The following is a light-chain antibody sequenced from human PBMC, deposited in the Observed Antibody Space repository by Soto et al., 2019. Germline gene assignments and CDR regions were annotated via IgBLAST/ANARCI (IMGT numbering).Light chain of an antibody. V-gene: IGKV1-5*01. CDR3: QQYNTYSSLT. CDR2: DAS. J-gene: IGKJ4*01. CDR1: QSISSW. Sequence: IPMTPSPSTLSASVGDRVTITFPASQSISSWLAWYQQKLGRAPRLLIYDASSLESGVPSRFSGSGYGTEFTLTISSLQPDDFATYYCQQYNTYSSLTFGGGTKVDIK.